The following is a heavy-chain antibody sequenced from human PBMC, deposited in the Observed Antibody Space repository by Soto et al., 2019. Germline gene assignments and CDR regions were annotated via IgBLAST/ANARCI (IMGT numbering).Heavy chain of an antibody. Sequence: QVQLVESGGGVVQPGRSLRLSCAASGFTFSSYAMHWVRQAPGKGREWVAVISYDGSNKYYADSVTGRFTISRDNSKNTLYLQMSSLRAEDTAVYYCARDGYCSSTRCPPHSSYYYYSGLAVWGQGTTVTVYS. D-gene: IGHD2-2*03. CDR3: ARDGYCSSTRCPPHSSYYYYSGLAV. V-gene: IGHV3-30-3*01. CDR1: GFTFSSYA. J-gene: IGHJ6*02. CDR2: ISYDGSNK.